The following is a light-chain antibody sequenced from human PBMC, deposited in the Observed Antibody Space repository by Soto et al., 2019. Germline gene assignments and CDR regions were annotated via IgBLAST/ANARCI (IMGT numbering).Light chain of an antibody. CDR1: QGSSSW. J-gene: IGKJ4*01. CDR3: QQANTFPS. CDR2: GAS. Sequence: DIQMTQSPSSVSASVGDTVTIACRASQGSSSWLAWFRQRPGKAPNLLIFGASTLQSGVPSRFSGSGSGTEFALTISSLKPEDVATYYCQQANTFPSFGGGTKVEI. V-gene: IGKV1-12*02.